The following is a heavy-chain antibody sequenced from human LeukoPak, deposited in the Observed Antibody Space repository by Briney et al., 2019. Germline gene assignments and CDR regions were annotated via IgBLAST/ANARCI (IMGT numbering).Heavy chain of an antibody. D-gene: IGHD3-3*01. CDR1: GYTFIGYY. CDR3: ARDVTIFGVVKGTFDY. Sequence: ASVKVSCKASGYTFIGYYIHWLRQAPGQGLEWMGWINPNSGGTNFAQKFQGRVSMTRDTSISTAYMELSRLRSDDTAVYYCARDVTIFGVVKGTFDYWGQGSLVTVSS. J-gene: IGHJ4*02. CDR2: INPNSGGT. V-gene: IGHV1-2*02.